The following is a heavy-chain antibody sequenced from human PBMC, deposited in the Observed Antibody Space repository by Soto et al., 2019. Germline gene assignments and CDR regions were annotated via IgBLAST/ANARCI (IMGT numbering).Heavy chain of an antibody. V-gene: IGHV4-34*01. CDR3: ARGRGIVGATRFDY. CDR1: GVSFSGYY. J-gene: IGHJ4*02. CDR2: INHSGST. D-gene: IGHD1-26*01. Sequence: SETLSLTCAVYGVSFSGYYWSWIRQPPGKGLEWIGEINHSGSTNYNPSLKSRVTISVDTSKNQFSLKLSSVTAADTAVYYCARGRGIVGATRFDYWGQGTLVTVSS.